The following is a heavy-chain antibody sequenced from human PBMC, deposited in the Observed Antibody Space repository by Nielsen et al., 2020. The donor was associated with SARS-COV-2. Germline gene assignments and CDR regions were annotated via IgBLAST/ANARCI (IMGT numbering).Heavy chain of an antibody. CDR3: IPMGYDSSGYPVWFDP. D-gene: IGHD3-22*01. V-gene: IGHV3-73*01. Sequence: GESLKISCAASGFTFSGSAMHWVRQASGKGLEWIGRMKSRANNYATAYAASVKGRFTISRDDSKNMAYLQMSSLKTEDTAVYYCIPMGYDSSGYPVWFDPWGQGTLVTVSS. CDR2: MKSRANNYAT. CDR1: GFTFSGSA. J-gene: IGHJ5*02.